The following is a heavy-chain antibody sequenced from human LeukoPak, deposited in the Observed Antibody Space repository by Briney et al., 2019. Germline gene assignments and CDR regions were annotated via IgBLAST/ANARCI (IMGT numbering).Heavy chain of an antibody. V-gene: IGHV4-39*01. CDR1: GGSISSSSYY. D-gene: IGHD6-13*01. CDR3: ARQGSSSWLYYFDY. J-gene: IGHJ4*02. Sequence: SETLSLTCTVSGGSISSSSYYWGWIRQPPGKGLEWIGGIYYSGSTYYNPSLKSRVTISVDTSKNQFSLKLSSVTAADTALYYCARQGSSSWLYYFDYWGRGTLVTVSS. CDR2: IYYSGST.